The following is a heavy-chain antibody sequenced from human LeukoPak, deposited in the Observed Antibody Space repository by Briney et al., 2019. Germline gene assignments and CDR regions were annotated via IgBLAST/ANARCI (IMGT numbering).Heavy chain of an antibody. Sequence: PSETLSLTCTVSGGSISSYYWSWIRQPPGKGLEWIGYIYYSGSTNYNPSLKSRVTISVDTSKNQFSLKLSSVTAADTAVYYCARITMVWGVTPYYYYGMDVWGQGTTVTVSS. CDR2: IYYSGST. CDR3: ARITMVWGVTPYYYYGMDV. J-gene: IGHJ6*02. CDR1: GGSISSYY. V-gene: IGHV4-59*08. D-gene: IGHD3-10*01.